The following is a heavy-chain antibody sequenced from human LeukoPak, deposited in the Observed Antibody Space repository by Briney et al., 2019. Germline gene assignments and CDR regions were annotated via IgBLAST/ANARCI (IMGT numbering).Heavy chain of an antibody. D-gene: IGHD2-2*01. V-gene: IGHV1-18*01. J-gene: IGHJ4*02. CDR1: GYTFTTYG. CDR2: INPYNGDT. CDR3: ARVAEECSSTSCYAGVDY. Sequence: ASVKVSCKASGYTFTTYGISWVRQAPGQGLEWMGWINPYNGDTNYAQKLQGRVTMTTDTSTSTAYMELRSLRSDDTAVYYCARVAEECSSTSCYAGVDYWGQGTLVTVSS.